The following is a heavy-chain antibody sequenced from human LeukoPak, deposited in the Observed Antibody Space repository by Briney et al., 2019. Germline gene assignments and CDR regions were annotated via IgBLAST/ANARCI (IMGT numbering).Heavy chain of an antibody. J-gene: IGHJ4*02. CDR2: IYYSGST. Sequence: PSETLTLTCTVSGGSISSYYWSWIRQPPGKGLEWIGYIYYSGSTNYNPSLKSRVTISVDTSKNQFSLKLSSVTAADTAVYYCARTDFWSGYRFDYWGQGTLVTVSS. D-gene: IGHD3-3*01. V-gene: IGHV4-59*01. CDR1: GGSISSYY. CDR3: ARTDFWSGYRFDY.